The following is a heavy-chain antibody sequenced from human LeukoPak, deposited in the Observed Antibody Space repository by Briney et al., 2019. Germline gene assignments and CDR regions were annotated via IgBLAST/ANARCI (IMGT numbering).Heavy chain of an antibody. CDR1: VGSISSDY. CDR2: IYYSGST. CDR3: ARGGGGVTSY. V-gene: IGHV4-59*01. J-gene: IGHJ4*02. Sequence: SETLSLTCTVSVGSISSDYGSWIRQPPGKGREWIGYIYYSGSTNYNPSLKSRVTISVDTSKSQFSLKLSTVTAADTAVYYCARGGGGVTSYWGQGTLVTVSS. D-gene: IGHD3-16*01.